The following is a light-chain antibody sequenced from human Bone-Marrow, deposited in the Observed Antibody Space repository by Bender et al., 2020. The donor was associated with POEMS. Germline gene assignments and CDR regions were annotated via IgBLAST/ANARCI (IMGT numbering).Light chain of an antibody. J-gene: IGLJ7*01. CDR3: CSYARSLAV. CDR1: SSDVGGYDY. CDR2: EVS. Sequence: QSALTQPPSASGSLGQSVTISCTGTSSDVGGYDYVSWYQQHPGKAPKLIIHEVSKRASGVPARFSGSKSGNTASLTISGLQPEDEADYYCCSYARSLAVFGGGTQLTVL. V-gene: IGLV2-8*01.